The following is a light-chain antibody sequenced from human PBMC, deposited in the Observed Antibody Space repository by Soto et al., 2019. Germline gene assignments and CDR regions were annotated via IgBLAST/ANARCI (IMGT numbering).Light chain of an antibody. J-gene: IGLJ1*01. V-gene: IGLV1-40*01. CDR1: SSNIGANSD. CDR3: QSYDSSLSGFYV. Sequence: ALTQPPSVPGASGQRVTISCTGSSSNIGANSDVHWYQQLAGAAPKLIIYGNSNRPSGVSDRFSGSKSGTSASLTITGPQAEDDADYYCQSYDSSLSGFYVCGTGTKVAVL. CDR2: GNS.